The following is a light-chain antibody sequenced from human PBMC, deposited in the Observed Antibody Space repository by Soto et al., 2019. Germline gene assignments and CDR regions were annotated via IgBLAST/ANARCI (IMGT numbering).Light chain of an antibody. CDR2: NVN. CDR3: SSFSATTTTTVV. CDR1: SSDVGSYDY. J-gene: IGLJ2*01. Sequence: QSALIQPPSVSGSPGQSVTISCTGTSSDVGSYDYVSWYQQHPGTVPKPMIYNVNTQPSGVPDRFSGSKSGNTASMTISGLQTEDEADYFCSSFSATTTTTVVFGGGTKVTVL. V-gene: IGLV2-11*01.